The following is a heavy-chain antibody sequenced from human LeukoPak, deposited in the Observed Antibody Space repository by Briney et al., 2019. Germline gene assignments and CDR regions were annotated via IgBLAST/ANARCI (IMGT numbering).Heavy chain of an antibody. CDR2: INPNSGGT. Sequence: ASVKVSCKASGYTFTGYYMHWVRQAPRQGLEWMGWINPNSGGTNYAQKFQGRVTMTRDTSISTAYMELSRLRSDDTAVYYCARDWEWELRPRALLGIWGQGTMVTVSS. CDR3: ARDWEWELRPRALLGI. V-gene: IGHV1-2*02. CDR1: GYTFTGYY. D-gene: IGHD1-26*01. J-gene: IGHJ3*02.